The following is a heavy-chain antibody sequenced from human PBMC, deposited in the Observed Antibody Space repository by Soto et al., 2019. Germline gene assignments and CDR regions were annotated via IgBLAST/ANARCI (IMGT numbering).Heavy chain of an antibody. CDR3: ARDGSSSWYSYYYNGMDV. D-gene: IGHD6-13*01. Sequence: EVQLVESGGGLVQPGGSLRLSCAASGFTFSSYWMSWVRQAPGKGLEWVANINQDGSEKFYVDSVKGRFTISRDNAKNSLYLQMHTLRVEDTAVYYCARDGSSSWYSYYYNGMDVWGQGTTVTVSS. CDR2: INQDGSEK. V-gene: IGHV3-7*05. CDR1: GFTFSSYW. J-gene: IGHJ6*02.